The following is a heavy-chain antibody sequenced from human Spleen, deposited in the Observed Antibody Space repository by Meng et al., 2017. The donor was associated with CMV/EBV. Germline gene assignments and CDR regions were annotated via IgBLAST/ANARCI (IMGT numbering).Heavy chain of an antibody. CDR3: TRRVVGGNWFDP. V-gene: IGHV4-31*03. Sequence: TVSGGSISSGAYYWSWIRQHPGKGLEWIGYIYYSGTTYYNSSLKSRVTISVDTSKNQFSLRLSSVTGADTAVYYCTRRVVGGNWFDPWGQGTLVTVS. D-gene: IGHD1-26*01. CDR2: IYYSGTT. CDR1: GGSISSGAYY. J-gene: IGHJ5*02.